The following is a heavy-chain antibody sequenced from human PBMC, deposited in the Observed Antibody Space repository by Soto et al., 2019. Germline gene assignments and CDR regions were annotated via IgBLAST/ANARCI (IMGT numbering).Heavy chain of an antibody. J-gene: IGHJ6*02. CDR2: IYYNGST. D-gene: IGHD3-3*01. CDR1: GGSISSYY. Sequence: WETLSLTCTVSGGSISSYYRSWIRQPPGKGLEWVGYIYYNGSTNYNPSLKSRVTILVDTSKNQFSLQLSAVTTADTAVSYCWERSNGTLYGFGSGYWHYDGLDLWGQGTTVTVSS. V-gene: IGHV4-59*01. CDR3: WERSNGTLYGFGSGYWHYDGLDL.